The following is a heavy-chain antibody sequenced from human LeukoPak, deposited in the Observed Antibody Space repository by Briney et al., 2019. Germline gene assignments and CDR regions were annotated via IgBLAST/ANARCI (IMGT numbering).Heavy chain of an antibody. CDR3: ASLPDYDFWSGYSFDY. Sequence: ASVKVSCKASGYTFASYYMHWVRQAPGQGLEWMGIINPSGGSTSYAQKFQGRVTMTRDTSTSTVYMELSSLRSEDTAVYYCASLPDYDFWSGYSFDYWGQGTLVTVSS. CDR1: GYTFASYY. V-gene: IGHV1-46*01. D-gene: IGHD3-3*01. J-gene: IGHJ4*02. CDR2: INPSGGST.